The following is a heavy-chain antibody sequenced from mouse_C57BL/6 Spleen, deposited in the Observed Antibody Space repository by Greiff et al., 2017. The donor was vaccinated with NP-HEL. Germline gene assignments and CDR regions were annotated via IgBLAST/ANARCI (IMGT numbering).Heavy chain of an antibody. CDR2: INPNNGGT. CDR1: GYTFTDYN. J-gene: IGHJ3*01. D-gene: IGHD3-2*02. CDR3: ARGGQLRLLWFAY. Sequence: EVQLQQSGPELVKPGASVKIPCKASGYTFTDYNMDWVKQSHGKSLEWIGDINPNNGGTIYNQKFKGKATLTVDKSSSTAYMELRSLTSEDTAVYYGARGGQLRLLWFAYWGQGTLVTVSA. V-gene: IGHV1-18*01.